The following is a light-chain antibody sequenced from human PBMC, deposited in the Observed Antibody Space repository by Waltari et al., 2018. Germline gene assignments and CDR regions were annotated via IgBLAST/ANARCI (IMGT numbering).Light chain of an antibody. CDR3: QQSFSSPWT. CDR1: QNIRTY. J-gene: IGKJ1*01. V-gene: IGKV1-39*01. Sequence: DIQMTQSPSSLSASVGDTVTVTCRASQNIRTYLNWYQQKTAKAPKLLIYGASTLQRGVPSRFRGSASGTEFTLTVTNLQPDDFATYFCQQSFSSPWTFGQGTTV. CDR2: GAS.